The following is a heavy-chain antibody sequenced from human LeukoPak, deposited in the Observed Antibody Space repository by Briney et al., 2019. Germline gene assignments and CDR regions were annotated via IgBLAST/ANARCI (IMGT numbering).Heavy chain of an antibody. CDR2: ISYDGSNK. J-gene: IGHJ4*02. Sequence: GGSLRLSCAASGFTFSSYAMHWVRQAPGKGLEWVAVISYDGSNKYYADSVKGRFTISRDNSKNTLYLQMNSLRADDTAVYYCARGYYYDSSGYKGPYYFDYWGQGTLVTVSS. D-gene: IGHD3-22*01. V-gene: IGHV3-30-3*01. CDR1: GFTFSSYA. CDR3: ARGYYYDSSGYKGPYYFDY.